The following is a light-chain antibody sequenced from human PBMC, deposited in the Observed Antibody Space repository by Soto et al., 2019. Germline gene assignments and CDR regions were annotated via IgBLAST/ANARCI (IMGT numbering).Light chain of an antibody. J-gene: IGLJ1*01. Sequence: QSVLTQPRSVSGSPGQSVTIPCSGTSSDVGYYSFVSWYQLHPGKAPKLMIYDVSKRPSGVPDRFSGSKSGNTASLTISGLQAEDEADYYCCSYAGSYTFYVFGTGTKLT. V-gene: IGLV2-11*01. CDR1: SSDVGYYSF. CDR3: CSYAGSYTFYV. CDR2: DVS.